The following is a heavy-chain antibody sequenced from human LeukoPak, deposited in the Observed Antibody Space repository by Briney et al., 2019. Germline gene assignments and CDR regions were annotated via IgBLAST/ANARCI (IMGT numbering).Heavy chain of an antibody. CDR1: GGSISSYY. Sequence: SETLSLTCTVSGGSISSYYWSWIRQPAGKGLEWIGRIYASGSTNYNPSLKSRVTLSVDTSKNQFSLKLSSVTAADTAVYYCARVGGDVQLERRERWAFDVWGQGTMVTVSS. D-gene: IGHD1-1*01. CDR2: IYASGST. J-gene: IGHJ3*01. CDR3: ARVGGDVQLERRERWAFDV. V-gene: IGHV4-4*07.